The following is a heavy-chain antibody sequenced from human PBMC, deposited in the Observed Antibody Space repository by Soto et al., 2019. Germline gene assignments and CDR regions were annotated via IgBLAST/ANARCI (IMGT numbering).Heavy chain of an antibody. V-gene: IGHV4-39*01. D-gene: IGHD3-10*01. J-gene: IGHJ6*02. CDR2: IYYSGNT. CDR3: ARLRESRGITSYYGMDV. CDR1: GGSIYSHSYY. Sequence: SETLSLTCTVSGGSIYSHSYYWGWIRQPPGKGLEWIASIYYSGNTYYNPSLKSRVTMSVDTSKNQFSLKLISVTAAGTAVYYCARLRESRGITSYYGMDVWGQGXTVTVYS.